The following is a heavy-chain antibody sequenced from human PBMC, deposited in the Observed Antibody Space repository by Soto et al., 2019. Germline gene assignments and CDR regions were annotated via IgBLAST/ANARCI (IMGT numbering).Heavy chain of an antibody. V-gene: IGHV1-24*01. Sequence: GASVKVSCKVSGYTRTELSMHWVRQAPGKGLEWMGGFDPEDGETIYAQKLQGRVTMTKDTSTSTAYMELRSLRSEDTAVYYCARADFWSGYFSDYWGQGTLVTVSS. CDR1: GYTRTELS. D-gene: IGHD3-3*01. J-gene: IGHJ4*02. CDR2: FDPEDGET. CDR3: ARADFWSGYFSDY.